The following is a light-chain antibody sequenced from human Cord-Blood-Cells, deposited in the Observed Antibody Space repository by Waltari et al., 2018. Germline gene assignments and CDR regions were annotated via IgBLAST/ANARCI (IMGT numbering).Light chain of an antibody. CDR2: DVS. J-gene: IGLJ3*02. CDR1: SSDVVGYNS. CDR3: CSYAGSYTWV. Sequence: QSALTQPRSVSRSPGPSVPISFTGTSSDVVGYNSVSWYQQHPGKAPKLMIYDVSKRPSGVPDRFSGSKSGNTASLTISGLQAEDEADYYCCSYAGSYTWVFGGGTKLTVL. V-gene: IGLV2-11*01.